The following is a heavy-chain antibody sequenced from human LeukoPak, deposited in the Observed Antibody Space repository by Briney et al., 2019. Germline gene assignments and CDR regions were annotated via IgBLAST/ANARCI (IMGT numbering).Heavy chain of an antibody. D-gene: IGHD5-18*01. CDR3: ARLKGYSYGSTGGDY. CDR2: INHSGST. Sequence: SETLSLTCAVYGGSFSGYYWSWIRQPPGKGLEWIGEINHSGSTNYNPSLKSRVTISVDTSKNQFSLKLSSVTAADTAVYYCARLKGYSYGSTGGDYWGQGTLVTVSP. CDR1: GGSFSGYY. V-gene: IGHV4-34*01. J-gene: IGHJ4*02.